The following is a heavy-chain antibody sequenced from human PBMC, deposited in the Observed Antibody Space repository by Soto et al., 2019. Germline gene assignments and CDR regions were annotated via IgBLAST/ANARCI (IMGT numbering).Heavy chain of an antibody. V-gene: IGHV3-23*01. J-gene: IGHJ4*02. D-gene: IGHD2-15*01. CDR3: AKGRLRDCSSSSCPDY. CDR1: GFTFSNYA. CDR2: ISDSGGNT. Sequence: GGSLRLSCAASGFTFSNYAMTWVRQAPGKGLEWVSGISDSGGNTDYADSVKGRFTISRDNSKNTLYLQMNSLRAEDTAVYYCAKGRLRDCSSSSCPDYWGQGTLVTVSS.